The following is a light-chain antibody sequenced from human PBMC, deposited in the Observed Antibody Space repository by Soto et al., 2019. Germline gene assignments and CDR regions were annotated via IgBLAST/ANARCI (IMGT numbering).Light chain of an antibody. Sequence: DIVMTQSPDSLAVSLGERATINCKSSQSVLYSSNNKNYLAWYQQKPGQPPKLLIYWASTRESGFPDRFSGSGSGTDFTLTISSRQAEDVAVYYCQQYYSTPWTFGPGTKVEIK. CDR1: QSVLYSSNNKNY. V-gene: IGKV4-1*01. CDR2: WAS. J-gene: IGKJ1*01. CDR3: QQYYSTPWT.